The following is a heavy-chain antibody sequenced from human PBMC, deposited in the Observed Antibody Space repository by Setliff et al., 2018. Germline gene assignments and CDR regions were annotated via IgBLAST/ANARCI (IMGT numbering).Heavy chain of an antibody. J-gene: IGHJ3*02. D-gene: IGHD1-1*01. CDR3: TRGGTWSDAFDT. CDR2: IHYSGYT. CDR1: GGSFSGYY. Sequence: SETLSLTCGVYGGSFSGYYWSWIRQPPGKGLEWIGYIHYSGYTTYNPSLKSRVTISIDTSKNQFSLKLSSVTAADTAVYYCTRGGTWSDAFDTWGQGTMVTVSS. V-gene: IGHV4-59*01.